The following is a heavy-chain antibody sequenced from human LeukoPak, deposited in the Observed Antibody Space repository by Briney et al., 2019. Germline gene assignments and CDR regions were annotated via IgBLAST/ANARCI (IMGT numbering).Heavy chain of an antibody. Sequence: SETLSLTCAVYGGSFSGYYWGWIRQPPGRGLEWIGSIYHSGSTYYNPSLKSRVTISVDTSKNQFSLKLSSVTAADTAVYYSARVSYYDFWSGYRAAYFDYWGQGTLVTVSS. CDR3: ARVSYYDFWSGYRAAYFDY. D-gene: IGHD3-3*01. V-gene: IGHV4-38-2*01. CDR1: GGSFSGYY. CDR2: IYHSGST. J-gene: IGHJ4*02.